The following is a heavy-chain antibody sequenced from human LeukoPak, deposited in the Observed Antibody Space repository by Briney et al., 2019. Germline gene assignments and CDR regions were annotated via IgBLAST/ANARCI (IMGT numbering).Heavy chain of an antibody. CDR2: ISAYNGNT. CDR3: ARDPNSGYDWVPLDY. CDR1: GYSFTDYY. Sequence: GASVKVSCKTSGYSFTDYYMHWVRQAPGQGLEWMGWISAYNGNTNYAQKLQGRVTMTTDTSTNTAYMELRSLRSDDTAVYYCARDPNSGYDWVPLDYWGQGTLVTVSS. V-gene: IGHV1-18*01. J-gene: IGHJ4*02. D-gene: IGHD5-12*01.